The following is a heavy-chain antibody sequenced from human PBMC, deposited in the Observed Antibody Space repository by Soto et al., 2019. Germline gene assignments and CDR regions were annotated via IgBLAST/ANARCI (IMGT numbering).Heavy chain of an antibody. V-gene: IGHV1-2*02. D-gene: IGHD3-16*01. CDR2: INPNTGDT. J-gene: IGHJ4*02. Sequence: ASVKVSCKASGYTFTAYYMYWVRQAPGQGLEWMGGINPNTGDTNQAQEFQARVTMTRDTSTSTAYMELTSLTSDDTAVYYCARDPIGGGAPYYFDYWGQGTLVTVSS. CDR1: GYTFTAYY. CDR3: ARDPIGGGAPYYFDY.